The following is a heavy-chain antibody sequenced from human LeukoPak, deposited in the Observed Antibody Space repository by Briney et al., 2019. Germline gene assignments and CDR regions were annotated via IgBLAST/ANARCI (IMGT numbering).Heavy chain of an antibody. D-gene: IGHD6-13*01. CDR2: IYYSGST. V-gene: IGHV4-59*01. Sequence: SETLSLTCTVSGGPISSYYWSWIRQTPGEGLEGIGYIYYSGSTNYNPSLKSRVTMSVDTSKNQFSLNLSSVTAADTAVYYCARGGSSSSLNHFDYWGQGTLVTVSS. CDR3: ARGGSSSSLNHFDY. J-gene: IGHJ4*02. CDR1: GGPISSYY.